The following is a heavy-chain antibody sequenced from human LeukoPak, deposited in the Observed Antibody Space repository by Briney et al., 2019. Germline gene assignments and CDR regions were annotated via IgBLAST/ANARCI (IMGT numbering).Heavy chain of an antibody. CDR2: IYYSGST. CDR1: GGSISSSSYY. Sequence: SETLSLTCTVSGGSISSSSYYWGWIRQPPGKGLEWIGSIYYSGSTYYNPSLKSRVTISIDTSKNQLSLKLSSVTAADTAVYYCAAIEMATIDYWGQGTLVTVSS. J-gene: IGHJ4*02. D-gene: IGHD5-24*01. V-gene: IGHV4-39*01. CDR3: AAIEMATIDY.